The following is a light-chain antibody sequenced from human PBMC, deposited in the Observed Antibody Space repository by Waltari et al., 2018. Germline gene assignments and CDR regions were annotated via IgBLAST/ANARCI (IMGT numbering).Light chain of an antibody. CDR2: KNN. CDR3: AAWDDSLSGLV. CDR1: SSNIGSKY. J-gene: IGLJ3*02. Sequence: QSVLTQPPSASGTPGQKVTISCNGSSSNIGSKYVYWYQQLPGTAPKLLIFKNNQRPSGFPDRFSDSKSGTSASLALTGLRSEDEADYYCAAWDDSLSGLVLGGGTKVTVL. V-gene: IGLV1-47*01.